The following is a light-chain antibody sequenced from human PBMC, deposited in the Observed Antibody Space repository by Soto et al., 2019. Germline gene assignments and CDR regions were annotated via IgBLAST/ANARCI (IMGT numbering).Light chain of an antibody. Sequence: DIQMTQSPSSLSASVGDRVTITCRASQSISSYLNWCQQKPGKAPKFLIYTASSLQSGVPSRFSGSGSGTDFTLTISSLQPEDFATYFCQQSDSTPYTFGRGTKLEIK. CDR2: TAS. V-gene: IGKV1-39*01. J-gene: IGKJ2*01. CDR1: QSISSY. CDR3: QQSDSTPYT.